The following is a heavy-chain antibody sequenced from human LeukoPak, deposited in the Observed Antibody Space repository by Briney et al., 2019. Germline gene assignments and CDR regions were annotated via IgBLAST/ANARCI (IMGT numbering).Heavy chain of an antibody. D-gene: IGHD6-19*01. Sequence: GGSLRLSCAASGFTFSSYWMHWVRQALGKGLVWVSRINSDGSSTSYADSVKGRFTISRDNAKNTLYLQMNSLRAEDAAVYYCARGGWYPYYFDYWGQGTLVTVSS. V-gene: IGHV3-74*01. J-gene: IGHJ4*02. CDR2: INSDGSST. CDR1: GFTFSSYW. CDR3: ARGGWYPYYFDY.